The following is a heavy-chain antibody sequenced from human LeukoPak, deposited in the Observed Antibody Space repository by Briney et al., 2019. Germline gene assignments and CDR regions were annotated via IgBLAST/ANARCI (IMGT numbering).Heavy chain of an antibody. D-gene: IGHD3-22*01. CDR2: ISYDESKK. CDR1: GFTFSSYA. J-gene: IGHJ6*03. CDR3: AKVGRGYLSYYYYYMDV. V-gene: IGHV3-30*04. Sequence: GGSLRLSCAASGFTFSSYAMHWVRQAPGKGLEWVAVISYDESKKYYADSVKGRFTISRDNSKNTLYLQMNSLRAEDTAVYYCAKVGRGYLSYYYYYMDVWGKGTTVTISS.